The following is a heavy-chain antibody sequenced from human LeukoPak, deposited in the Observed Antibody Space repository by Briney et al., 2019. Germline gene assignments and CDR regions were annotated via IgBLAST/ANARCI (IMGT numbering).Heavy chain of an antibody. CDR3: AKAYSSGWPGWFDP. CDR2: ISGSGGST. V-gene: IGHV3-23*01. CDR1: GFTFSSYA. D-gene: IGHD6-19*01. Sequence: GGSLGLSCAASGFTFSSYAMSCVRQAPGKGLEWGSAISGSGGSTYYADSVKGRFTISRDNSKNTLYLQMNSLRAEDNAVYYCAKAYSSGWPGWFDPWGQGTLVTVPS. J-gene: IGHJ5*02.